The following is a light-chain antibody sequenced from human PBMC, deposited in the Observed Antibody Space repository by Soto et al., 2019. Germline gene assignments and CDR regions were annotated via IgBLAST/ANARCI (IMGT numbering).Light chain of an antibody. V-gene: IGKV3-11*01. CDR2: DAS. Sequence: EIMLTHSPATLSLSPWEIATLSCRASQSVSSYLAWYQQKPGPAPRLLIYDASNRATGIPARFSGSGSGTDFTLTISSLEPEDFAVYYCQQRSNWPLTFGGGTKVDIK. CDR3: QQRSNWPLT. CDR1: QSVSSY. J-gene: IGKJ4*01.